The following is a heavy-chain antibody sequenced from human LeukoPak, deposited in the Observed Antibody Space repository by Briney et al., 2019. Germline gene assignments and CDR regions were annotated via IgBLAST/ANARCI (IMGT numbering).Heavy chain of an antibody. CDR1: GYTLTELS. Sequence: GASVKVSCTVSGYTLTELSMHWVRQAPGKGLEWMGGFDPEDGETIYAQKFQGRVTMTEDTSTDTAYMELSSLRSEDTAVYYCATDHAEYGDYGFPNDYWGQGTLVTVSS. V-gene: IGHV1-24*01. CDR2: FDPEDGET. J-gene: IGHJ4*02. CDR3: ATDHAEYGDYGFPNDY. D-gene: IGHD4-17*01.